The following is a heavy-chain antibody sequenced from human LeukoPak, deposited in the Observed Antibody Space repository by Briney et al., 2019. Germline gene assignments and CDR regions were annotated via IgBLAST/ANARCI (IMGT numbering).Heavy chain of an antibody. CDR2: VSNRDGRA. Sequence: QSGGSLRLSCAASGFTFSSYGMDWVRQAPGKGLEWVSGVSNRDGRAYYADSVKGRFTVSRDNSKNTLHLQMNSLRAEDTALYYCASGMSLAGGGPFDFWGQETLVTVSS. V-gene: IGHV3-23*01. D-gene: IGHD6-19*01. J-gene: IGHJ4*02. CDR3: ASGMSLAGGGPFDF. CDR1: GFTFSSYG.